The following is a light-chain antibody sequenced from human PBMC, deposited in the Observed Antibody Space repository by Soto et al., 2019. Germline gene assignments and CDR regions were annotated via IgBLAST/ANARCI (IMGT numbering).Light chain of an antibody. CDR3: QQYSSSRT. V-gene: IGKV3-20*01. CDR1: QSVSSNY. J-gene: IGKJ1*01. Sequence: PGETATLSCRDSQSVSSNYLAWYQQKPGQAPRLLIYGASNRATGIPDRFSGSGSGTDFTLTISRLEPEDFAVYYCQQYSSSRTFGQGTKVDIK. CDR2: GAS.